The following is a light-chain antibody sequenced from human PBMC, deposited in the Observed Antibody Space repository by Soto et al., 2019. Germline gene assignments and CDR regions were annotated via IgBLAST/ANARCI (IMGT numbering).Light chain of an antibody. CDR1: QSVSRSY. CDR2: GAS. CDR3: QQYNNWPIT. Sequence: EIVFTQSPGTLSLSPGYRSTLSCRASQSVSRSYLGWYQQKPGQSPRLLIYGASARATGIPARFSGSGSGTEFTLTISSLQSEDFALYYCQQYNNWPITFGQGTRLEIK. V-gene: IGKV3-15*01. J-gene: IGKJ5*01.